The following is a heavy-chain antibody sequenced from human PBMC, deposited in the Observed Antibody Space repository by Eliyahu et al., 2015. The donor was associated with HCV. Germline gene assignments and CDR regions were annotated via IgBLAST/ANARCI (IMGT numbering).Heavy chain of an antibody. CDR1: GFXFSXYA. Sequence: EVQLVESGXGLVQPGXSLXLSCAASGFXFSXYAMNWVXQAPGKAXEWVXLIYNGGVYTNYADSVKGRFTISRNDSYNTLYLQMNSLRAEDTAVYYCARSRVPYNWEIGSWGQGTLVTVSS. V-gene: IGHV3-23*03. CDR3: ARSRVPYNWEIGS. D-gene: IGHD1-20*01. J-gene: IGHJ5*02. CDR2: IYNGGVYT.